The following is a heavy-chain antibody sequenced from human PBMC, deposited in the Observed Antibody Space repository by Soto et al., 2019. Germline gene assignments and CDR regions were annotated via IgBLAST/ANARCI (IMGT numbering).Heavy chain of an antibody. CDR3: AKDAVANNGVLEAFDM. J-gene: IGHJ3*02. CDR1: GFTFSAYA. CDR2: LVGSGGSI. D-gene: IGHD2-8*01. Sequence: EVQLLESGGGLVQPGGSLRLSCAASGFTFSAYAMNWVRQPPGKGLEWVSGLVGSGGSISYAASVRGRFTVSRDNSKNMLFLQMTSLRADDTAVYYCAKDAVANNGVLEAFDMWGQGTKVTVSS. V-gene: IGHV3-23*01.